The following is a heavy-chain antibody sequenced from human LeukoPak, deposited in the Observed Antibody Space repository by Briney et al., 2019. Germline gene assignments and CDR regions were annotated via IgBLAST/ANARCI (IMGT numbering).Heavy chain of an antibody. V-gene: IGHV3-48*02. CDR1: GFTFSSYS. Sequence: GGSLRLSCAASGFTFSSYSMTWVRQAPGKGLEWVSHISGGSSSVYYADSVKGRFTISRDNAKNSLYLQMNSLRDEDTAVYYCARKYGGDADYWGQGTLVTVSS. CDR3: ARKYGGDADY. CDR2: ISGGSSSV. J-gene: IGHJ4*02. D-gene: IGHD5-12*01.